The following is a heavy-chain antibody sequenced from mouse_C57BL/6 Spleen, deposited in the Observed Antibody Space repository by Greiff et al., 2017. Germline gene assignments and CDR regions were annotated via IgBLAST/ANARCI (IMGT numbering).Heavy chain of an antibody. V-gene: IGHV1-39*01. CDR3: ATGTWFAY. CDR2: INPNYGTT. Sequence: EVQLQQSGPELVKPGASVKISCKASGYSFTDYNMNWVKQSNGKSLEWIGVINPNYGTTRYNQKFKGKATLTVDQSSITAYMLLNSLTSDDSAVYYSATGTWFAYWGQGTLVTVSA. CDR1: GYSFTDYN. J-gene: IGHJ3*01. D-gene: IGHD1-1*02.